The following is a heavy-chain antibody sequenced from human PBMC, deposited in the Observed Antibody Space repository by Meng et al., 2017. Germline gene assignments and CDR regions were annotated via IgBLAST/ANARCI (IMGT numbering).Heavy chain of an antibody. D-gene: IGHD1-26*01. CDR3: ARGSYSFDS. J-gene: IGHJ4*02. Sequence: QLQQQQSGPGLVKPSQTPSLICAISGDSVSSNSAAWNWIRQSPSRGLEWLGRAYYRSKWYHDYAESVKSRISIDPDTSKNQFSLQLRSVTPEDSAVYYCARGSYSFDSWGQRTLVTVSS. CDR1: GDSVSSNSAA. V-gene: IGHV6-1*01. CDR2: AYYRSKWYH.